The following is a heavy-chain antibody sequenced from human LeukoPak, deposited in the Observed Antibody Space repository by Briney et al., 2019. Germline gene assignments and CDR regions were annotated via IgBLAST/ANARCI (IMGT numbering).Heavy chain of an antibody. CDR1: GGSISSYY. CDR2: IYYSGSS. J-gene: IGHJ4*02. V-gene: IGHV4-59*01. Sequence: PSETLSLTCTVSGGSISSYYWTWIRQPPGKGLEWIGYIYYSGSSNCNPSLKSRVTISVDTSKNQSSLKLSSVTAADTAVYFCAREVVAVAGSYFDSWGQGTLVTVSS. CDR3: AREVVAVAGSYFDS. D-gene: IGHD6-19*01.